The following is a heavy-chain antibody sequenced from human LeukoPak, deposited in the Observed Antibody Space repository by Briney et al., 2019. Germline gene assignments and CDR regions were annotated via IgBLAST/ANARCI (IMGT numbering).Heavy chain of an antibody. CDR2: ITRSSTST. J-gene: IGHJ5*02. Sequence: GGSLRLSCAASGFTFSSYSMNWVRQAPGKGLEWVSSITRSSTSTYYTNSVRGRFTISRDNAKNSLYLQMNSLRAEDTAVYYCARDNWNDAPGGFDPWGQGTLVTVSS. D-gene: IGHD1-20*01. CDR3: ARDNWNDAPGGFDP. V-gene: IGHV3-21*01. CDR1: GFTFSSYS.